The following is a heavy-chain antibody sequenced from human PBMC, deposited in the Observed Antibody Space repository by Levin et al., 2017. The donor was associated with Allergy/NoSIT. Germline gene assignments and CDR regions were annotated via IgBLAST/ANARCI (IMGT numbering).Heavy chain of an antibody. D-gene: IGHD3-16*01. CDR1: GFTFSSYS. J-gene: IGHJ2*01. CDR2: ISSSTSTI. V-gene: IGHV3-48*02. Sequence: GGSLRLSCAASGFTFSSYSMNWVRQAPGKGLEWVSYISSSTSTIYYADSVKGRFTISRDNAKNSLFLQMNSLRDGDTAVYYCAREGAKGWYFDLWGRGTLVTVSS. CDR3: AREGAKGWYFDL.